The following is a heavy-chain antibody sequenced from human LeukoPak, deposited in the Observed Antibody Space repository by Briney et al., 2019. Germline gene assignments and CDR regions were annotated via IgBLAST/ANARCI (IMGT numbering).Heavy chain of an antibody. CDR3: AREDSATVGY. J-gene: IGHJ4*02. Sequence: GASVKVSCKASGYTFSTYGITWVRQAPGQGLEWMGWISANTGNTKYAQRLQGRVTMTTDTPTSTAYMELRSLRSDDTAVYYCAREDSATVGYWGQGTLVTVSS. CDR2: ISANTGNT. CDR1: GYTFSTYG. V-gene: IGHV1-18*01. D-gene: IGHD5-18*01.